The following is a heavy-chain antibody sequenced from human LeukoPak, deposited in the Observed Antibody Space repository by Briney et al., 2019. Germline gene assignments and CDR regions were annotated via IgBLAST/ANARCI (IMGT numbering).Heavy chain of an antibody. CDR3: AGSNTYYYYYMDV. D-gene: IGHD2/OR15-2a*01. CDR2: ISGSGGTT. J-gene: IGHJ6*03. Sequence: GGSLRLSCAASGFTFSSYAMSWVRQAPGKGLEWVSAISGSGGTTYYADSVKGRLTISRDNSKNTLYLQMNSLRAEETAVYHCAGSNTYYYYYMDVWGKGTTVTVSS. CDR1: GFTFSSYA. V-gene: IGHV3-23*01.